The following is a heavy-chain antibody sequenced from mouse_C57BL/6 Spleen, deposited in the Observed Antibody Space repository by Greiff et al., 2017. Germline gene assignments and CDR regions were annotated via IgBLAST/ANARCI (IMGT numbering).Heavy chain of an antibody. CDR2: IDPEDGET. Sequence: EVQLQQSGAELVKPGASVKLSCTASGFNIKDYYMHWVKQRTEQGLEGIGRIDPEDGETKYAPKLQGKATITADTSSNTAYLQLSSLTSEDTAVYYCACFRVYDYDEDYWGQGTTLTVSS. D-gene: IGHD2-4*01. CDR1: GFNIKDYY. CDR3: ACFRVYDYDEDY. V-gene: IGHV14-2*01. J-gene: IGHJ2*01.